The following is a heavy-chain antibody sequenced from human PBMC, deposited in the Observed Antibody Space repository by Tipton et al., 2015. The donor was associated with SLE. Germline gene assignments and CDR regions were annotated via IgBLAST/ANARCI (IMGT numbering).Heavy chain of an antibody. Sequence: TLSLTCTVSGGSVSSGSYYWSWIRQPPGKGLEWIGEINHSGSTNYNPSLKSRVTISVDTSNNQFSLKLSSVTAADKAVYYCARVEYSSSFNWFDPWGQGTLVTVSS. V-gene: IGHV4-39*07. CDR1: GGSVSSGSYY. D-gene: IGHD6-6*01. CDR2: INHSGST. J-gene: IGHJ5*02. CDR3: ARVEYSSSFNWFDP.